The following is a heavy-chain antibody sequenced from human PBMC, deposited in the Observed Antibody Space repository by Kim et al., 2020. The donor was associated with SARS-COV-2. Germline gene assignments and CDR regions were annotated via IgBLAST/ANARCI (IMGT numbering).Heavy chain of an antibody. CDR3: AREQYCSSTSCYIRYYYYGMDV. V-gene: IGHV3-48*02. J-gene: IGHJ6*02. CDR1: GFTFSSYS. Sequence: GGSLRLSCAASGFTFSSYSMNWVRQAPGKGLEWVSYISSSSSTIYYADSVKGRFTISRDNAKNSLYLQMNSLRDEDTAVYYCAREQYCSSTSCYIRYYYYGMDVWGQGTTVTVSS. CDR2: ISSSSSTI. D-gene: IGHD2-2*02.